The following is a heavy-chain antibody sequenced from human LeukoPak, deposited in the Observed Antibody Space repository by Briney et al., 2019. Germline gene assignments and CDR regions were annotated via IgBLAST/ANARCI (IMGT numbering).Heavy chain of an antibody. J-gene: IGHJ4*02. Sequence: SETLSLTCAVSGGSFSGYYWSWIRQPPGKGLEWIGEINHSGSTNYNPSLKSRVTISVDTSKNQFSLKLSSVTAADTAVYYCARNNDYYDSSGYYGPPGYYFDYWGQGTLVTVSS. CDR3: ARNNDYYDSSGYYGPPGYYFDY. CDR2: INHSGST. CDR1: GGSFSGYY. V-gene: IGHV4-34*01. D-gene: IGHD3-22*01.